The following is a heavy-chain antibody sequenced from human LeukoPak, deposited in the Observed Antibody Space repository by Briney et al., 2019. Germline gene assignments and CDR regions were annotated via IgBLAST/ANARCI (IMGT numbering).Heavy chain of an antibody. V-gene: IGHV3-21*01. J-gene: IGHJ4*02. D-gene: IGHD1-26*01. Sequence: GGSLRLSCAASGFTFSSYGMHWVRQAPGRGLEWVSSISSSSSYIYYADAVKGRFTISIDNAKNSLYLQMNSLRAEDTAVYYCARVVGATTVCWGQGTLVTVSS. CDR2: ISSSSSYI. CDR1: GFTFSSYG. CDR3: ARVVGATTVC.